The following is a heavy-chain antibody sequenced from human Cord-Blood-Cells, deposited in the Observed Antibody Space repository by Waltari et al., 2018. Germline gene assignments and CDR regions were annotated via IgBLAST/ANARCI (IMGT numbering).Heavy chain of an antibody. Sequence: QVQLVQSGAEVEKPGSSVKVSCKASGGTFSSYAISWVRQAPGQGLEWMGGIIPIFGTANYAQKFQGRVTITAYESTSTAYMELSSLRSEDTAVYYCATSLPQGADHSSDYWGQGTLVTVSS. D-gene: IGHD3-16*01. CDR1: GGTFSSYA. CDR2: IIPIFGTA. CDR3: ATSLPQGADHSSDY. J-gene: IGHJ4*02. V-gene: IGHV1-69*01.